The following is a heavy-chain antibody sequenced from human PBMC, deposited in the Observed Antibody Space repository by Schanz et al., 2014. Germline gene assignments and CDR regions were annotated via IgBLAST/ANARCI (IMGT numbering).Heavy chain of an antibody. V-gene: IGHV3-30*18. Sequence: RSYGMHWVRQAPGKELEWVAVISYDGNYKYYADSVKGRFTISSENSKNTVLLKKMSLLSDENAVHYCAKEFESRYNLDCGDSWGQGTLGIVSA. CDR3: AKEFESRYNLDCGDS. D-gene: IGHD1-20*01. J-gene: IGHJ4*02. CDR2: ISYDGNYK. CDR1: RSYG.